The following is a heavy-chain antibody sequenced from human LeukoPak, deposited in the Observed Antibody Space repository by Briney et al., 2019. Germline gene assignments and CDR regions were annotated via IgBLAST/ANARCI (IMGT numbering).Heavy chain of an antibody. D-gene: IGHD1-26*01. J-gene: IGHJ4*02. CDR1: GYNFTTYG. V-gene: IGHV1-18*01. Sequence: ASVKVSFKASGYNFTTYGLTWVRQAPGQGLEWMGWISTYNGHRNYAQEFQGRVTMTTDTSTRTAYMELKSLTSDDTAVYYRARIGRASWYFDYWGQGTLVTVSS. CDR2: ISTYNGHR. CDR3: ARIGRASWYFDY.